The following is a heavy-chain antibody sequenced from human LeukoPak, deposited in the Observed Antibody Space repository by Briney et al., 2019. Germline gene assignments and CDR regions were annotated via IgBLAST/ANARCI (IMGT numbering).Heavy chain of an antibody. V-gene: IGHV1-18*01. J-gene: IGHJ6*03. D-gene: IGHD2-2*01. CDR3: ARFGCSSTSCYYYYYYYYMDV. CDR1: GYTFTSYG. Sequence: ASVKVSCKASGYTFTSYGISWVRQAPGQGLEWMGWISAYNGNTNYAQKLQGRVTMTTDTSTSTAYMELRSLRSDDTAVYYCARFGCSSTSCYYYYYYYYMDVWGKGTTVTVSS. CDR2: ISAYNGNT.